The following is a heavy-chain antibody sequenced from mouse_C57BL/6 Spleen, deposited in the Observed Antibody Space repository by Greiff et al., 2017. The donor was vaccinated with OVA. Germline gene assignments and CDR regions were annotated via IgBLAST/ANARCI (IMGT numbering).Heavy chain of an antibody. CDR1: GYTFTEYT. V-gene: IGHV1-62-2*01. D-gene: IGHD1-1*01. J-gene: IGHJ3*01. Sequence: QVQLKQSGAELVKPGASVKLSCKASGYTFTEYTIHWVKQRSGQGLEWIGWFYPGSGSIKYNEKFKDKATLTADKSSSTVYMELSRLTSEDSAVYFCARHEDSAYYGSSYPAWFAYWGQGTLVTVSA. CDR3: ARHEDSAYYGSSYPAWFAY. CDR2: FYPGSGSI.